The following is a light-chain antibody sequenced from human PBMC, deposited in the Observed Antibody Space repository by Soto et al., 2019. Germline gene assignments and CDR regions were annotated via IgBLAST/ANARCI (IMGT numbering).Light chain of an antibody. J-gene: IGKJ4*01. CDR1: QSLLYSSNNYNY. Sequence: DIVMTQSPDSLAVSLGESATIHCKSSQSLLYSSNNYNYLAWYQQKPGQSPKLLIYWASTRESGVPDRFRGSGSGTDFTLTITNLQSDDVAFYYCQQYYATPLTFGGGTKVEIK. CDR2: WAS. CDR3: QQYYATPLT. V-gene: IGKV4-1*01.